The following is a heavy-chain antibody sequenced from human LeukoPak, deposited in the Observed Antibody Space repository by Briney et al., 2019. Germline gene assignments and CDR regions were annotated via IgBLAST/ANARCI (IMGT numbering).Heavy chain of an antibody. CDR3: AVIVGARGFDY. J-gene: IGHJ4*02. CDR2: IRNKGRSYTT. V-gene: IGHV3-72*01. Sequence: VGSLRLSCAASGFTFSDYYMDWVRQAPGKGLEWVGRIRNKGRSYTTEYAASVKGRFTISRDDSKNSLYLQMNNLKIEDTALYYCAVIVGARGFDYWGQGTLVAVSS. D-gene: IGHD1-26*01. CDR1: GFTFSDYY.